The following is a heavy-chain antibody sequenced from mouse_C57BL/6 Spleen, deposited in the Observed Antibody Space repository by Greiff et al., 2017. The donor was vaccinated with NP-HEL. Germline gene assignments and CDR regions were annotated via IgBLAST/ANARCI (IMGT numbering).Heavy chain of an antibody. J-gene: IGHJ4*01. Sequence: VQLQQPGAELVMPGASVKLSCKASGYTFTSYWMHWVKQRPGQGLEWIGEIDPSDSYTNYNQKFKGKSTLTVDKSSSTAYMQLSSLTSEDSAVYYCARYDYGSSSYAMDYWGQGTSVTVSS. V-gene: IGHV1-69*01. CDR1: GYTFTSYW. CDR2: IDPSDSYT. CDR3: ARYDYGSSSYAMDY. D-gene: IGHD1-1*01.